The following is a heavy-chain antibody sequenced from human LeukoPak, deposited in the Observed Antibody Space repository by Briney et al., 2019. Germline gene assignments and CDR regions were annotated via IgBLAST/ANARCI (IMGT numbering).Heavy chain of an antibody. J-gene: IGHJ6*02. V-gene: IGHV1-2*02. CDR2: INPNSGGT. CDR1: GYTFTGYY. Sequence: ASVKVSCKASGYTFTGYYIHWVRQAPGQGLEWMGWINPNSGGTYYAQKFQGRVTVTRDTSINTAYMDLSRLISDDTAVYYCARDQPPVLSGEYYYGMDAWGQGTTVTVSS. CDR3: ARDQPPVLSGEYYYGMDA. D-gene: IGHD3-16*01.